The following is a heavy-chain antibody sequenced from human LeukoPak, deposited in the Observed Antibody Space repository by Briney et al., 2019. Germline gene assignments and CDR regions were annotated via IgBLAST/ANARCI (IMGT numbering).Heavy chain of an antibody. CDR1: GFIFSTFG. CDR3: AKGKQQWWTFDALDI. J-gene: IGHJ3*02. D-gene: IGHD5-18*01. V-gene: IGHV3-30*18. Sequence: GGSLRLSCAASGFIFSTFGMHWVRQAPGKGLEWVALISYVGCKKYYADSVKGRFTISRDNSKNTLYLQINSLIPDDTAVYYCAKGKQQWWTFDALDIWGQGTTVTVSS. CDR2: ISYVGCKK.